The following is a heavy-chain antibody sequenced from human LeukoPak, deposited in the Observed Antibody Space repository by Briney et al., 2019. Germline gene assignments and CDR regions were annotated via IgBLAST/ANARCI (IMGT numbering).Heavy chain of an antibody. V-gene: IGHV1-69*13. CDR2: IIPIFGTA. CDR1: GGTFSSYA. J-gene: IGHJ5*02. Sequence: ASVKVSCKASGGTFSSYAISWVRQAPGQGLEWMGGIIPIFGTANYAQKFQGRVTITADESTSTAYMELSNLRSEDTAVYYCASTDAGYSSSWRLGWFDPWGQGTLVTVSS. D-gene: IGHD6-13*01. CDR3: ASTDAGYSSSWRLGWFDP.